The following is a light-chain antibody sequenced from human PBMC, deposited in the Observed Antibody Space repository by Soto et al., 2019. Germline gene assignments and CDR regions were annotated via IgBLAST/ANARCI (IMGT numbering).Light chain of an antibody. CDR1: SSDVGAYDY. CDR2: DVT. V-gene: IGLV2-14*01. Sequence: QSALTQPASVSGSPGQSIAIACTGTSSDVGAYDYVSWYQQHPGKAPKVMIYDVTNRPSGVSNRFSGSKSGNTASLTISGLQAEDEADYYCSSYTSSSTYVFGPGTKLTVL. J-gene: IGLJ1*01. CDR3: SSYTSSSTYV.